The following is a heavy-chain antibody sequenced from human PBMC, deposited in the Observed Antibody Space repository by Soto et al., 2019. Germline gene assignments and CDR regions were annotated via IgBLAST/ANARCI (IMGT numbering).Heavy chain of an antibody. CDR3: ARGWQRVTGTYDY. CDR1: GASLRSVVYY. Sequence: QVQLQESGPGLVKPSQTLSLTCAVSGASLRSVVYYWHWLRQHPGKGLEWLGYIFDSGTTYYRPSLKSRLAISADTSNNQFSLRLTSVTAADTAVYYCARGWQRVTGTYDYWGQGTLVTVSS. D-gene: IGHD1-20*01. CDR2: IFDSGTT. J-gene: IGHJ4*02. V-gene: IGHV4-31*11.